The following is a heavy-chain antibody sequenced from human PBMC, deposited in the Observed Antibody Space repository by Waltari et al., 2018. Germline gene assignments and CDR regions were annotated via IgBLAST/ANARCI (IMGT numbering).Heavy chain of an antibody. Sequence: QVQLVESGGGVVQPGRSLRLSCAASGFTFSSYAMHWVRQAPGKGLEWVAVISYDGSNKYYADSVKGRFTISRDNSKNTLYLQMNSLRAEDTAVYYCARGSDPDTAMVPFDYWGQGTLVTVSS. CDR2: ISYDGSNK. V-gene: IGHV3-30*01. CDR3: ARGSDPDTAMVPFDY. CDR1: GFTFSSYA. J-gene: IGHJ4*02. D-gene: IGHD5-18*01.